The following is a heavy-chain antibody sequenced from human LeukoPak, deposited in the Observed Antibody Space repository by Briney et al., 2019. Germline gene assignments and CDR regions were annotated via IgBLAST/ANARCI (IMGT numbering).Heavy chain of an antibody. Sequence: GGSLRLSCAASGLTFSSYGMHWVRQAPGKGLEWVAVIWYDGSNKYYADSVKGRFTISRDNSKNTLYLQMNSLRAEDTAVYYCASVSPDYYDSSGYRGAFDIWGQGTMVTVSS. D-gene: IGHD3-22*01. CDR2: IWYDGSNK. CDR3: ASVSPDYYDSSGYRGAFDI. V-gene: IGHV3-33*01. CDR1: GLTFSSYG. J-gene: IGHJ3*02.